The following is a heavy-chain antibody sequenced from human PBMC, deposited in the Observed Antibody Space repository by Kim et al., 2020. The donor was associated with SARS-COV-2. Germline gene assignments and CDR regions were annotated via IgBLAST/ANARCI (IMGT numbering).Heavy chain of an antibody. D-gene: IGHD3-3*01. CDR1: GFTFSSYG. CDR3: AKGDRSYYDFWSGSSPAEYYMDV. J-gene: IGHJ6*03. V-gene: IGHV3-30*18. Sequence: GGSLRLSCAASGFTFSSYGMHWVRQAPGKGLEWVAVISYDGSNKYYADSVKGRFTISRDNSKNTLYLQMNSLRAEDTAVYYCAKGDRSYYDFWSGSSPAEYYMDVWGKGTTVTVSS. CDR2: ISYDGSNK.